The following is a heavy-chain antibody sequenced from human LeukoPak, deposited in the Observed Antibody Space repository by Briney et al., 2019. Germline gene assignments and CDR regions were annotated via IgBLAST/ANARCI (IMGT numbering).Heavy chain of an antibody. V-gene: IGHV3-23*01. J-gene: IGHJ3*02. Sequence: PGGSLRLSRAASAFTLSSYAMSWVRQAPGKGLKWVSTICGSGDITYYADSVKGRFTISRDNSKNTLYLQMNSLRAEDTAVYYCAKGKGTNSGAFDIWGEGTMVIVSS. CDR2: ICGSGDIT. D-gene: IGHD1-14*01. CDR1: AFTLSSYA. CDR3: AKGKGTNSGAFDI.